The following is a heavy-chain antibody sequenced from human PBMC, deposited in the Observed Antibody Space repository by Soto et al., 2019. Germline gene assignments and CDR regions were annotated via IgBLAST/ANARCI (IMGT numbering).Heavy chain of an antibody. D-gene: IGHD2-15*01. J-gene: IGHJ3*02. V-gene: IGHV3-53*04. CDR1: GFTVSSNY. Sequence: ESGGGVVQPGGSLRLSCAASGFTVSSNYMNWVRQAPGKGLEWVSVIYSDGRTNYAGSVKGRFTISRHISKNTLYLEMNSLRPDDTAVYYCARAPDIYDAFDIWGQGTMVTVSS. CDR3: ARAPDIYDAFDI. CDR2: IYSDGRT.